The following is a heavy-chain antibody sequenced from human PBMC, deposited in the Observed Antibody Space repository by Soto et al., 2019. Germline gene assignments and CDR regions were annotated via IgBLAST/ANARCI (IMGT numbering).Heavy chain of an antibody. J-gene: IGHJ3*02. V-gene: IGHV5-51*01. Sequence: GESLKISCKGSGCSFTSYWIGWVRQMPGKGLEWMGIICPGDSDTRYSPSFQGQVTISADKSISTAYLQWSSLKASDTAMYYCARPHGDYWRDALDIWVQGTMVTVSS. CDR1: GCSFTSYW. CDR2: ICPGDSDT. D-gene: IGHD4-17*01. CDR3: ARPHGDYWRDALDI.